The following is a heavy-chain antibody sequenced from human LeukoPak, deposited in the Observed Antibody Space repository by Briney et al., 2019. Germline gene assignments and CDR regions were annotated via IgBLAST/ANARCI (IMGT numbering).Heavy chain of an antibody. D-gene: IGHD1-7*01. J-gene: IGHJ5*02. CDR3: ARVLELETYNWFDP. CDR1: GFTFSSYS. CDR2: ISSSSSYI. V-gene: IGHV3-21*04. Sequence: GGSLRLSCAASGFTFSSYSMNWVRQAPGKGLEWVSSISSSSSYIYYADSVKGRFTISRDNAKNSLYLQMNSLRAEDTAVYYCARVLELETYNWFDPWGQRTLVTVSS.